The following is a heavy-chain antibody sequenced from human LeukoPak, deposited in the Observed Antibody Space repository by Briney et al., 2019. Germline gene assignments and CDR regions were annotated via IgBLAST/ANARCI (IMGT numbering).Heavy chain of an antibody. Sequence: SETPSLTCTVSGGSISSGGYYSSWIRQHPGKGLEWIGYIYYSGSTYYNPSLKSRVTISVDTSKNQFSLKLSSVTAADTAVYYCARVGYGSGSNHLDYWGQGTLVTVSS. CDR2: IYYSGST. V-gene: IGHV4-31*03. CDR3: ARVGYGSGSNHLDY. CDR1: GGSISSGGYY. D-gene: IGHD3-10*01. J-gene: IGHJ4*02.